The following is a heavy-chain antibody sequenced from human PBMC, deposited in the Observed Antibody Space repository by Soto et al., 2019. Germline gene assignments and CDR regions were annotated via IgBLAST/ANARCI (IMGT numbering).Heavy chain of an antibody. CDR2: IIPIFGTA. V-gene: IGHV1-69*01. D-gene: IGHD3-3*01. J-gene: IGHJ6*02. Sequence: QVQLVQSGAEVKKPGSSVKVSCKASGGTFSSYAISWVRQAPGQGLEWMGGIIPIFGTANYAQKFQGRVTITADESTSPAYMALSSLRSEDTAVYYCARVREFWGGYYTYYYGMDVWGQGTTVTVSS. CDR1: GGTFSSYA. CDR3: ARVREFWGGYYTYYYGMDV.